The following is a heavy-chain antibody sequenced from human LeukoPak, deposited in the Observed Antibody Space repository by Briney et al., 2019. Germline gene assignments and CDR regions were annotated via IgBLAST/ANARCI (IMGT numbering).Heavy chain of an antibody. CDR3: ARDVGSYYYMDV. CDR2: IYYSGST. CDR1: GGSISCGDYY. J-gene: IGHJ6*03. V-gene: IGHV4-30-4*08. Sequence: SQTLSLTCTVSGGSISCGDYYWSWIRQPPGKGLEWIGYIYYSGSTYYNPSLKSRVTISVDTSKNQFSLKLSSVTAADTAVYYCARDVGSYYYMDVWGKGTTVTVSS. D-gene: IGHD1-26*01.